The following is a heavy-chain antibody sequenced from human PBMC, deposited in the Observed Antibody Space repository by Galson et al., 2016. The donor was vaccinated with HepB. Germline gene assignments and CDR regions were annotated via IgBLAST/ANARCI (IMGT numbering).Heavy chain of an antibody. Sequence: SVKVSCKALGLTSSSYALSWVRQAPGQGFEWMGGIVPLLGIVNYTQKFHDRVTFTADDSSSTVYMELSSLRSEDTAMYYCGGGFYGSGNYNFDYWGQGTLVSVSS. CDR2: IVPLLGIV. D-gene: IGHD3-10*01. CDR3: GGGFYGSGNYNFDY. V-gene: IGHV1-69*13. J-gene: IGHJ4*02. CDR1: GLTSSSYA.